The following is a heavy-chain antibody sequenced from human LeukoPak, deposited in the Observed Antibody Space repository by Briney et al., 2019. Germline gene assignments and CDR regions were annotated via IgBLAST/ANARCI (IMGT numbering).Heavy chain of an antibody. D-gene: IGHD1-14*01. CDR3: ARAWRYTDWFDP. CDR2: INPSDGGT. CDR1: GYTFTSYY. Sequence: ASVKVSCKASGYTFTSYYMHWVRQAPGQGLEWMGVINPSDGGTTYAQKFQGRVTVTRDTSTSTVYMELSSLRSEDTAVYYCARAWRYTDWFDPWGQGTLVTVSS. V-gene: IGHV1-46*01. J-gene: IGHJ5*02.